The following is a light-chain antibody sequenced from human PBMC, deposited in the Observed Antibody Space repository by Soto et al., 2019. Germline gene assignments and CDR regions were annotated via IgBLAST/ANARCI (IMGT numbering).Light chain of an antibody. CDR1: QSVSNK. CDR3: QQYNNWPWT. J-gene: IGKJ1*01. CDR2: GAS. Sequence: VVTQSPPTLSLSPGERATLSCRASQSVSNKLAWYQQKPGQAPRLLIYGASTRATGIPARFSGSGSGTEFTLTISSLQSEDFAVYYCQQYNNWPWTFGQGTKVDIK. V-gene: IGKV3-15*01.